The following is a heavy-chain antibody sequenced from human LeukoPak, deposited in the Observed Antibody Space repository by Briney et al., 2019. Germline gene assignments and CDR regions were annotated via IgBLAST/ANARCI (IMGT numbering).Heavy chain of an antibody. CDR3: ARRLRDSSGWSFDY. J-gene: IGHJ4*02. CDR1: GGSISSGGYY. D-gene: IGHD6-19*01. CDR2: IYYSGST. Sequence: SQTLSLTCTVSGGSISSGGYYWSWIRQHPGKGLEWIGYIYYSGSTYYNPSLKSRLTISLDTSKNQFSLKLNSVTAADTAVYYCARRLRDSSGWSFDYWGQGTLVTVSS. V-gene: IGHV4-31*03.